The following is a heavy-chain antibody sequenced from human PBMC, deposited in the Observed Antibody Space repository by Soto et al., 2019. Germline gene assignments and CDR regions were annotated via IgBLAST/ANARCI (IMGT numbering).Heavy chain of an antibody. J-gene: IGHJ6*02. CDR1: GFTFTSSS. CDR3: AKVEGDGSGSYFSFSVPTPYYYYGMDV. CDR2: IVVGSGNT. V-gene: IGHV1-58*01. Sequence: TSAKVSCKDSGFTFTSSSVQWARQDREQRLEWIGWIVVGSGNTNYAQKFQERVTITRDMSTSTAYMELSSLRSEDTAVYYCAKVEGDGSGSYFSFSVPTPYYYYGMDVWGQGTTVTVSS. D-gene: IGHD3-10*01.